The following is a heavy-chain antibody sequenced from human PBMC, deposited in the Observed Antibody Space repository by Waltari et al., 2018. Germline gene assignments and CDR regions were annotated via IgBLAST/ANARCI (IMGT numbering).Heavy chain of an antibody. CDR3: ARAELGGNDAFDI. CDR1: GGTVSSYA. J-gene: IGHJ3*02. CDR2: IIPIFGTP. V-gene: IGHV1-69*05. Sequence: QVQLVQSGAEVKKPGSSVKVSCKASGGTVSSYATSWVRRAPDEGFGWMGRIIPIFGTPNSAQKFQGRVTSTTDESTSTAYMELSSLRSEDTAVNYCARAELGGNDAFDIWGQGTMVTVSS. D-gene: IGHD1-7*01.